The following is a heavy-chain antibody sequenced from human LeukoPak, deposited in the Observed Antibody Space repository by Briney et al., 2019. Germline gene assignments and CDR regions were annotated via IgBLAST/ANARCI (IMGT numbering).Heavy chain of an antibody. D-gene: IGHD2/OR15-2a*01. Sequence: ASVKVSCKASGYTFNRYGISWVRQAPGQRPEGMGWNSALTGNIDYAPKFRGRVTMNTDTSTRTAYMELSSLVSADTAVYFCARADPTNTGHEYFDYWGRGTLVTVSS. J-gene: IGHJ4*02. CDR2: NSALTGNI. CDR3: ARADPTNTGHEYFDY. V-gene: IGHV1-18*01. CDR1: GYTFNRYG.